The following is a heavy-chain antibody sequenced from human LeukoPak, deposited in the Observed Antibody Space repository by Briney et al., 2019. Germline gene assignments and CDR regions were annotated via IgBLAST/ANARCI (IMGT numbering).Heavy chain of an antibody. V-gene: IGHV4-4*02. Sequence: SETLSLTCTVSGGSISSSNWWGWVRPPPGEGLEGIGEIHHSGTTNYNPSLKRRVTISVEKSKNEFSLKLNSVTAADTAVYYCARAFLVGYSPEEYFFDYWGQGTLVTVSS. CDR3: ARAFLVGYSPEEYFFDY. CDR2: IHHSGTT. D-gene: IGHD2-15*01. CDR1: GGSISSSNW. J-gene: IGHJ4*02.